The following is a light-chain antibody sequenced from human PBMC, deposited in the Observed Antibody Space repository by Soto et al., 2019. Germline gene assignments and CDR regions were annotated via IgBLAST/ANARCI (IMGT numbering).Light chain of an antibody. CDR1: QSIRTN. CDR2: GAS. Sequence: EIVLTQSPATLSVSAGGTVTLSCRASQSIRTNVAWYQQIPGQAPRLLVYGASTRATGVPARFSGSGSGIEFPPTISSLQSEDSAFYFCQQYFNWPLTLTFGPGTKVQIK. J-gene: IGKJ3*01. CDR3: QQYFNWPLTLT. V-gene: IGKV3-15*01.